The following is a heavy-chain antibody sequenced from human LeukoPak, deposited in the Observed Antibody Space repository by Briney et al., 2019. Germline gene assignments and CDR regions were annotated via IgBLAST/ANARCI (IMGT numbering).Heavy chain of an antibody. D-gene: IGHD3-22*01. Sequence: GGSLRLSCAASGFTFSSYSMNWVRQAPGKGLEWIGRIRSNSDGGTIDYAAPVKGRFTLSRDDSKTTLYLQMNSLQTEDTAVYYCATDFYDSTWGQGTLVTVSS. CDR3: ATDFYDST. J-gene: IGHJ5*02. V-gene: IGHV3-15*07. CDR2: IRSNSDGGTI. CDR1: GFTFSSYS.